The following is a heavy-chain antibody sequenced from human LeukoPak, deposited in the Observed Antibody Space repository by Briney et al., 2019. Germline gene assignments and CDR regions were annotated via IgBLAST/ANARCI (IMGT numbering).Heavy chain of an antibody. V-gene: IGHV4-4*07. J-gene: IGHJ4*02. CDR3: ARGSSGWYSIDY. D-gene: IGHD6-19*01. Sequence: PSETLSLTCTVSGGSINNYYWSWIRQPAGKGLEWIGRIYSSGTTNYNPSLNSRLTMSVDTSKNQFSLKLSSVTAADTAVYYCARGSSGWYSIDYWGQGTLVTVSS. CDR1: GGSINNYY. CDR2: IYSSGTT.